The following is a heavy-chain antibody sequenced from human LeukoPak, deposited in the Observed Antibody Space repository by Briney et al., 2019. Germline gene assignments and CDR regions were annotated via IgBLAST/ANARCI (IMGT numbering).Heavy chain of an antibody. CDR3: VKSWDVVLVVAAFDY. V-gene: IGHV3-64D*06. J-gene: IGHJ4*02. D-gene: IGHD2-15*01. CDR1: GFTFNNYA. CDR2: ISGNGGGT. Sequence: GGSLRLSCSASGFTFNNYAMHWLRQSPGKGLEYVSTISGNGGGTYYADSVKGRFTISRDNSKNTLYLQLSSLRAEDTAVYYCVKSWDVVLVVAAFDYWGQGTLVTVSS.